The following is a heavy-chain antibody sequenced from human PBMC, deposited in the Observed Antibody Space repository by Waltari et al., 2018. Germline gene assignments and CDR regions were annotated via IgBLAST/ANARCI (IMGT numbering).Heavy chain of an antibody. D-gene: IGHD6-19*01. V-gene: IGHV1-69*13. J-gene: IGHJ6*02. CDR2: IIPIFGTA. CDR3: AREGSGWYEFYYYGMDV. Sequence: QVQLVQSGAEVKKPGSSVKVSCKASGGTFSSYAISWVRQAPGQGLEWMGGIIPIFGTANYAQKFQGRVTITADESTSTAYMELSSLRSEDTTVYYCAREGSGWYEFYYYGMDVWGQGTTVTVSS. CDR1: GGTFSSYA.